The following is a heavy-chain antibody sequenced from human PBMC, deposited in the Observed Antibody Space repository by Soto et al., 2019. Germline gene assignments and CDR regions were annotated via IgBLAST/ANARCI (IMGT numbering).Heavy chain of an antibody. CDR2: IYHGGRA. CDR3: ARSLAQSRGWHY. D-gene: IGHD6-19*01. V-gene: IGHV4-34*01. J-gene: IGHJ4*02. Sequence: QVQLQQWGAGLLKPSETLSLTCAVYGGSFSAYYWSWIRQPPGKGLEWIGEIYHGGRANYNPSLKSRVTTSLDPSKNQFSLKLNSVTAADTAVYYCARSLAQSRGWHYWGQGTLVTVSS. CDR1: GGSFSAYY.